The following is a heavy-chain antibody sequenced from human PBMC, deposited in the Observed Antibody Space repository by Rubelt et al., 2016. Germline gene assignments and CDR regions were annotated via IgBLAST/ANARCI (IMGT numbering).Heavy chain of an antibody. CDR1: GDSISNYY. Sequence: QVQLQESGPGLVKPSETLSLTCTVSGDSISNYYWTWIRQSAGKGLEWIGRIYSTGTTNYNPSLRSRATISIDTSKNHFSLQLTSVTAADTAVYYCGREVPNQLAVDSWGQGTLVTVSS. V-gene: IGHV4-4*07. CDR2: IYSTGTT. J-gene: IGHJ4*02. CDR3: GREVPNQLAVDS. D-gene: IGHD1-14*01.